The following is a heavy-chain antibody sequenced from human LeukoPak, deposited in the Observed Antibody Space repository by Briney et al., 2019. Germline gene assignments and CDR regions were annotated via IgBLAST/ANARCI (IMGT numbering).Heavy chain of an antibody. V-gene: IGHV3-9*01. CDR1: GFTFDGYA. CDR2: ISWNSGSI. Sequence: SGGSLRLSCAASGFTFDGYAMHWVRQAPGKGLEWVSGISWNSGSIGYADSVKGRLTISRDNAKNSLYLQMNSLRAEDTALYYCAKATRSSGSLGAFDIWGQGTMVTVSS. CDR3: AKATRSSGSLGAFDI. D-gene: IGHD6-19*01. J-gene: IGHJ3*02.